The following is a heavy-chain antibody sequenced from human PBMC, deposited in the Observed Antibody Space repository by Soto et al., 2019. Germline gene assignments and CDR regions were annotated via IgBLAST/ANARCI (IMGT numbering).Heavy chain of an antibody. V-gene: IGHV6-1*01. CDR1: WDSVSSNRAG. D-gene: IGHD1-26*01. J-gene: IGHJ4*01. Sequence: SQTLSLTCASTWDSVSSNRAGWSWVRQSPSRGLEWLGRTYYRSKWYYEYAVSVRGRITINPDTSKNQYSLQLNSVTPEDTAVYFCARGEQYSGRIFDYWGQGTLVTVSS. CDR3: ARGEQYSGRIFDY. CDR2: TYYRSKWYY.